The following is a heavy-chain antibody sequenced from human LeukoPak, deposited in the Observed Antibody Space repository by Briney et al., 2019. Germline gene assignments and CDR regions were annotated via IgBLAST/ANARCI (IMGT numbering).Heavy chain of an antibody. V-gene: IGHV4-59*01. CDR1: GGSISSYY. CDR3: TKGRWDDL. Sequence: PSETLSLTCTVSGGSISSYYWSWIRQPPGKGLEWIGHIYSSGSTNYNPSLKSRVTISIGTSKTQFFLKLSSVTAADTAMYYCTKGRWDDLWGRGTLVTVSS. D-gene: IGHD1-26*01. J-gene: IGHJ2*01. CDR2: IYSSGST.